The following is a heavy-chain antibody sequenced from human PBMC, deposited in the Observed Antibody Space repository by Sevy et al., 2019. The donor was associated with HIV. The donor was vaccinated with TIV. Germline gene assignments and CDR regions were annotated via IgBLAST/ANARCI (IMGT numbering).Heavy chain of an antibody. V-gene: IGHV4-34*01. CDR3: ASGLGYCSGGSCYSGDYFDY. D-gene: IGHD2-15*01. J-gene: IGHJ4*02. CDR1: GGSFSGYY. Sequence: SETLSLTCAVYGGSFSGYYWSWIRQPPGKGLEWIGEINHSGSTNYNPSLKSRVTISVDTSKNQLSLKLSSVTAADTAVYDCASGLGYCSGGSCYSGDYFDYWGQGTLVTVSS. CDR2: INHSGST.